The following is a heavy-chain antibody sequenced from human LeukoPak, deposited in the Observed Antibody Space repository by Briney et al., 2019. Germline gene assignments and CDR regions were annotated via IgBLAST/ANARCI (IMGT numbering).Heavy chain of an antibody. V-gene: IGHV4-61*02. D-gene: IGHD3-10*01. CDR2: IYTSGST. CDR3: ARRPGWYYGSGSYNYYYYYMDV. Sequence: SETLSLTCTVSGGSISSGSYYWSWIRQPAGKGLEWIGRIYTSGSTNYNPSLKSRVTISVDTSKNQFSLKLSSVTAADTAVYYCARRPGWYYGSGSYNYYYYYMDVWGKGTTVTISS. J-gene: IGHJ6*03. CDR1: GGSISSGSYY.